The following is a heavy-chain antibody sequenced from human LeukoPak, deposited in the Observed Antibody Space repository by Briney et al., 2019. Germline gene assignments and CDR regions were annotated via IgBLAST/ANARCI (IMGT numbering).Heavy chain of an antibody. V-gene: IGHV4-39*07. CDR1: GGSISSSSYY. J-gene: IGHJ3*02. D-gene: IGHD6-13*01. Sequence: SETLSLTCTVSGGSISSSSYYWGWIRQPPGKGLEWIGSIYYSGSTYYNPSLKSRVTISVDTSKNQFSLKLSSVTAADTAVYYCARDRSSSRHVECFDIWGQGTMVTVSS. CDR3: ARDRSSSRHVECFDI. CDR2: IYYSGST.